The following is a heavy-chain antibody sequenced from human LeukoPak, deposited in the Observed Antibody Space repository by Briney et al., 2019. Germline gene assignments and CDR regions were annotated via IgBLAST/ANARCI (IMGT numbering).Heavy chain of an antibody. V-gene: IGHV4-30-4*01. Sequence: SETLSLTCTVSGGSISSGDYDWSWIRQPPGKGLEWIGYIYYSGSTYYNPSLKSRVTISVDTSKNQFSLKLSSVTAADTAVYYCARVSNWSDGDYWSQGTLVTVSS. J-gene: IGHJ4*02. CDR3: ARVSNWSDGDY. D-gene: IGHD1-20*01. CDR2: IYYSGST. CDR1: GGSISSGDYD.